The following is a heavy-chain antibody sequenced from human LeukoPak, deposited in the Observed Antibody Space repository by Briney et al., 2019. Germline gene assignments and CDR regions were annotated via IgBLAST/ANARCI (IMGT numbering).Heavy chain of an antibody. J-gene: IGHJ6*03. CDR1: GFTFSSYG. V-gene: IGHV3-30*18. CDR3: AKGQTQIAAAGPRYYYYYYMDV. Sequence: GGSLRLSCAASGFTFSSYGMHWVRQAPGKGLEWVAVISYDGSNKYYADSVKGRFTISRDNSKNTLYLQMNSLRAEDTALYYCAKGQTQIAAAGPRYYYYYYMDVWGKGTTVTVSS. CDR2: ISYDGSNK. D-gene: IGHD6-13*01.